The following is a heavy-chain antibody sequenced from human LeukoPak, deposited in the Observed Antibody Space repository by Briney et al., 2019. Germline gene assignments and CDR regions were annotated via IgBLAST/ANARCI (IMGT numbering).Heavy chain of an antibody. V-gene: IGHV3-23*01. CDR3: AKAFSKAKHEYSSSPYYFDY. D-gene: IGHD6-6*01. CDR1: GFTFSSYA. CDR2: ISGSGGST. J-gene: IGHJ4*02. Sequence: QTGGSLRLSCAASGFTFSSYAMSWVRQAPGKGLEWVSAISGSGGSTYYADSVKGRFTISRDNSKNTLYLQMNSLRAEDTAVYYCAKAFSKAKHEYSSSPYYFDYWGQGTLVTVSS.